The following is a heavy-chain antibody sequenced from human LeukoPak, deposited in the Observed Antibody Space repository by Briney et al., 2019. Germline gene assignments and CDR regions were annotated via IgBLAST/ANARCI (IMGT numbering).Heavy chain of an antibody. CDR1: GFTFSSYG. CDR3: VKERYSSGWSDSFDY. D-gene: IGHD6-19*01. J-gene: IGHJ4*02. V-gene: IGHV3-33*06. Sequence: GGSLRLSCAASGFTFSSYGMHWVRQAPGKGLEWVAVIWYDGSNKYYADSVKGRFTISRDNSKNTLYLQMSSLRAEDTAVYYCVKERYSSGWSDSFDYWGQGTLVTVSS. CDR2: IWYDGSNK.